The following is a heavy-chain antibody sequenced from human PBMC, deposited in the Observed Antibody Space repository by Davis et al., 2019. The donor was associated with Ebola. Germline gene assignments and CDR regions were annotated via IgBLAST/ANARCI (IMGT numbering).Heavy chain of an antibody. J-gene: IGHJ4*02. V-gene: IGHV1-2*06. CDR3: ANQYFDY. Sequence: ASVKVSCKTSGYTFTDYYIHWVRQAPGQGLEWMGRINPNSRGTNYAQKFQGRVTMTRATSISTAYMELSSLTSDDTAVYYCANQYFDYWGQGTLVTVSS. CDR2: INPNSRGT. CDR1: GYTFTDYY.